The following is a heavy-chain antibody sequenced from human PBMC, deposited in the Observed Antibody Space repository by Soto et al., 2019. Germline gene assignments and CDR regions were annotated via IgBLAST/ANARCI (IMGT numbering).Heavy chain of an antibody. CDR1: GYTFIGYY. D-gene: IGHD6-13*01. Sequence: QVQLVQSGAEVKKPGASVMVSCKTSGYTFIGYYLNWVRQAPGQGLEWMGWVNPHTGGTHYAQKFDGRVTMTRDTSTYTAYMELSGPKFDDTATYFCARVMAYEQQLVPFDYWGQGTLVTVSS. J-gene: IGHJ4*02. V-gene: IGHV1-2*02. CDR2: VNPHTGGT. CDR3: ARVMAYEQQLVPFDY.